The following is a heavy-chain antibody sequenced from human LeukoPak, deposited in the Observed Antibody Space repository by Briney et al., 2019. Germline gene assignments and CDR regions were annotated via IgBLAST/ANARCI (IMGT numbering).Heavy chain of an antibody. V-gene: IGHV3-66*01. D-gene: IGHD2-15*01. J-gene: IGHJ4*02. Sequence: PGGSLRLSCAASGFTVSSNYMSWVRQAPGKGLVWVSVIYSGGSTYYADSVKGRFTISRDNSKNTLYLQMNSLRAEDTAVYYCARDSCSGGSCYSGDWGQGTLVTVSS. CDR1: GFTVSSNY. CDR3: ARDSCSGGSCYSGD. CDR2: IYSGGST.